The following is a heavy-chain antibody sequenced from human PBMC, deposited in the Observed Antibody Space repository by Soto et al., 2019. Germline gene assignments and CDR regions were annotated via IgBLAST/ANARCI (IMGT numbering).Heavy chain of an antibody. CDR2: IYYSGST. Sequence: SETLSLTCTVSGDSISSYYWSWIRQPPGKGLEWIGYIYYSGSTNYNPSLKSRVTISVDTSRNQFSLNLNYVTAADTAVYYCARGPHIIYYEGNGYYYYDYWGLGSLVTVSS. D-gene: IGHD3-22*01. CDR3: ARGPHIIYYEGNGYYYYDY. J-gene: IGHJ4*02. CDR1: GDSISSYY. V-gene: IGHV4-59*08.